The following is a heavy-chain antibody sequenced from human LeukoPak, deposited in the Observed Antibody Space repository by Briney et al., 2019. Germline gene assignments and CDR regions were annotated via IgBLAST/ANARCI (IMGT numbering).Heavy chain of an antibody. CDR3: ARGGYYVDSSFDY. CDR1: GGSISSGSYY. CDR2: MYTSGST. Sequence: PSQTLSLTCTVSGGSISSGSYYWSWIRQPAGKGLEWIGRMYTSGSTIYNPSLKSRVTISVDTSKSQFSLRLSSVTAADTAVHYCARGGYYVDSSFDYWGQGSLVTVSS. D-gene: IGHD3-22*01. J-gene: IGHJ4*02. V-gene: IGHV4-61*02.